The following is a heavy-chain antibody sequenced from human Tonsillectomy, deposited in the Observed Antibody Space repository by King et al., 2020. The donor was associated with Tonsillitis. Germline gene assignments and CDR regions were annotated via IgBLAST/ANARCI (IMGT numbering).Heavy chain of an antibody. CDR3: AKFVRDCSGGSCSTHWYFDL. V-gene: IGHV3-23*04. CDR2: ISGSGGST. Sequence: VQLVESGGGLVQPGGSLRLSCAASGFTFSSYAMSWVRQAPGKGLEWVSAISGSGGSTYYADSVKGRFTISRDNSKNTLYLQMNSLRAEDTAVYYCAKFVRDCSGGSCSTHWYFDLWGRGTLVTVSS. D-gene: IGHD2-15*01. CDR1: GFTFSSYA. J-gene: IGHJ2*01.